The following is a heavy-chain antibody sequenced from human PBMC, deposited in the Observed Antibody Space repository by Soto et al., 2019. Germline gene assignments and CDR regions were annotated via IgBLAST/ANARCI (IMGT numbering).Heavy chain of an antibody. CDR3: AREWSYDSSGPLSY. Sequence: SVKVSCKASGGTFSSYAISWVRQAPGQGLEWMGGIIPIFGTANYAQKFQGRVTITADESTSTAYMELSSLRSEDTAVYYCAREWSYDSSGPLSYWGQGTLVTVS. J-gene: IGHJ4*02. CDR2: IIPIFGTA. CDR1: GGTFSSYA. V-gene: IGHV1-69*13. D-gene: IGHD3-22*01.